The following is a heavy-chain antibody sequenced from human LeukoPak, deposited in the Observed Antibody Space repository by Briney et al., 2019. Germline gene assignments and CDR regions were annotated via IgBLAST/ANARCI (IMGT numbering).Heavy chain of an antibody. CDR1: GFTFHDYA. V-gene: IGHV3-43*02. CDR2: ISGDGGST. J-gene: IGHJ4*02. CDR3: AKEYGGNSDFDY. Sequence: GGCLRLSCAASGFTFHDYAMQGVRQARGKGLEWVSLISGDGGSTYYADSVKGRFTISRDNSKNSLYLQMNSLRTEDTALYYCAKEYGGNSDFDYWGQGPLVTVSS. D-gene: IGHD4-23*01.